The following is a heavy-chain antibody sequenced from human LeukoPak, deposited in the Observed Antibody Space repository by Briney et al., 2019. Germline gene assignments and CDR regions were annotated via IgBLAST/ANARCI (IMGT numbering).Heavy chain of an antibody. CDR2: IIPILGIA. CDR3: ARVSAAAGTYYFDY. Sequence: SVKVSCKASGYTFSSYAISWVRQAPGQGLEWMGRIIPILGIANYAQKFQGRVTITADKSTSTAYMELSSLRSEDTAVYYCARVSAAAGTYYFDYWGQGTLVTVSS. D-gene: IGHD6-13*01. V-gene: IGHV1-69*04. J-gene: IGHJ4*02. CDR1: GYTFSSYA.